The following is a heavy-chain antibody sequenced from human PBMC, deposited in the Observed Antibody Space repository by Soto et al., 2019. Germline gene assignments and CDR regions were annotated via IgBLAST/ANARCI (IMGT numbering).Heavy chain of an antibody. Sequence: SETLSLTCTVSGGSVSSGSYYWSWIRQPPGKGLEWIGYIYYSGSTNYNPSLKSRVTISVDTSKNQFSLKLSSVTAADTAVYYCARETLWSEYYDTKTGDFDYWGQGTLVTVSS. D-gene: IGHD3-22*01. CDR1: GGSVSSGSYY. CDR3: ARETLWSEYYDTKTGDFDY. V-gene: IGHV4-61*01. CDR2: IYYSGST. J-gene: IGHJ4*02.